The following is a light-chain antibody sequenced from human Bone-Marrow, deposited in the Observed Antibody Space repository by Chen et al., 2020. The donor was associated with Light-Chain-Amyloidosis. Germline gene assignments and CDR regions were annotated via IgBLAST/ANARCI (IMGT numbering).Light chain of an antibody. CDR3: CSFAGNDDWV. V-gene: IGLV2-8*01. CDR1: SGDLGGYDF. CDR2: EGT. J-gene: IGLJ3*02. Sequence: QSALTQPPSASGSLGQSVPISCAGTSGDLGGYDFVSWYQQHPGKAPKLMIHEGTKRPSGVPSRFSGSKSGNPASLTVSGLQAEDEADYYCCSFAGNDDWVFGGGTKLTVL.